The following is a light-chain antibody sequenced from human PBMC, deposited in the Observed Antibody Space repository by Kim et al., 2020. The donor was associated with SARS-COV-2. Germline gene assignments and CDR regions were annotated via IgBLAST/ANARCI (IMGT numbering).Light chain of an antibody. CDR1: KLGDEF. V-gene: IGLV3-1*01. CDR3: QAWDTSTAV. CDR2: QDT. J-gene: IGLJ3*02. Sequence: SYELTQPPSVSVSPGQTASISCSGDKLGDEFACWYQQRPGQSPVLLIYQDTKRPSGIPERFSGSSSGNTATLTISGTKAMDEADYYCQAWDTSTAVFGGGTQLTVL.